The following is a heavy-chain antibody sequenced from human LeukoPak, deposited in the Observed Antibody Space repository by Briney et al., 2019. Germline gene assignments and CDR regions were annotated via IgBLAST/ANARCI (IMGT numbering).Heavy chain of an antibody. CDR2: IYTSGST. V-gene: IGHV4-4*07. Sequence: PSETLSLTCTVSGCSISCYYWTWIRQPAGKGVEWIGRIYTSGSTNYNPSLKSRVTMSVDTSKNQFSLKLSSVTAADTAVYYCARDQVGAPNKALDIWGQGTMVTVSS. CDR3: ARDQVGAPNKALDI. D-gene: IGHD1-26*01. J-gene: IGHJ3*02. CDR1: GCSISCYY.